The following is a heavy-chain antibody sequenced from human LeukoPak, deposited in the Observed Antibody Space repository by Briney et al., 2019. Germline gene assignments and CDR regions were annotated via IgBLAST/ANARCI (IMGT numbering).Heavy chain of an antibody. Sequence: PGGSLRLSCAASGFTFSSNYMSWVRQAPGKGLEWASVIYSGGSTYYADSVKGRFTISRDNSKNTLYLQMNSLRAEDTAVYYCARDHYYDSSGYYRFDYWGQGTLVTVSS. J-gene: IGHJ4*02. CDR2: IYSGGST. D-gene: IGHD3-22*01. CDR3: ARDHYYDSSGYYRFDY. CDR1: GFTFSSNY. V-gene: IGHV3-53*01.